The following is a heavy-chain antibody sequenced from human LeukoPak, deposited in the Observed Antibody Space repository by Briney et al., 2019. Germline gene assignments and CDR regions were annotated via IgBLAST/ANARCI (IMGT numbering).Heavy chain of an antibody. D-gene: IGHD6-13*01. V-gene: IGHV3-48*03. CDR3: ARHSSWSFDY. CDR1: GFTFSSYE. CDR2: ISSSGSTI. J-gene: IGHJ4*02. Sequence: GGSLRLSCAASGFTFSSYEMNWVRQAPGKGLEWVSYISSSGSTIYYADSVKGRFTISRDNAENSLYLQMNSLRAEDTAVYYCARHSSWSFDYWGQGTLVTVSS.